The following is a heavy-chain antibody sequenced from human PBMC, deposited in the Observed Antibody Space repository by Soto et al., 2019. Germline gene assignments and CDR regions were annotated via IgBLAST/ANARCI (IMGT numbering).Heavy chain of an antibody. CDR2: IYDSESA. CDR3: ARASSSSSAADY. CDR1: GESISSGGYY. V-gene: IGHV4-31*03. D-gene: IGHD6-6*01. J-gene: IGHJ4*02. Sequence: QVQLQGSGPGLVKPSQTLSLTCSVSGESISSGGYYWSWIRHHPGKGLEWIGYIYDSESAYYNPSLKSRVTISMDTSKNHFAMRLSSVTAADTAVYYCARASSSSSAADYWGQGTLATVSS.